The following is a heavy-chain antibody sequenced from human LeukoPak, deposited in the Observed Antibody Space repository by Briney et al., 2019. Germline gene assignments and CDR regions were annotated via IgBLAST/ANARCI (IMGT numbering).Heavy chain of an antibody. Sequence: HPGGSLRLSCAASGFTFSSYWMSWVPQAPGKGLVGVVNIKQDGRENYYVDSVKVRFTISRDNSKNSLYLQMNSLRAGDTAVYYCARGTRVPLWQPDTGGYFDYWGQGTLGTVSS. CDR1: GFTFSSYW. CDR2: IKQDGREN. D-gene: IGHD2-21*01. J-gene: IGHJ4*02. CDR3: ARGTRVPLWQPDTGGYFDY. V-gene: IGHV3-7*03.